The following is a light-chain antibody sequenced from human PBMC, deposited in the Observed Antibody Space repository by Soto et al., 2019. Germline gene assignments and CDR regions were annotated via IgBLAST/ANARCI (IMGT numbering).Light chain of an antibody. CDR2: QDN. V-gene: IGLV3-1*01. CDR1: KLGDKY. CDR3: QAWDSSTACYV. J-gene: IGLJ1*01. Sequence: SYELTQPPSVSVSPGQTASITCSGAKLGDKYACWYQQKPGQSPVLVIYQDNKRPSGIPERFSGSNSGNTATLTISGTQAMDEADYYCQAWDSSTACYVFGTGTKLTVL.